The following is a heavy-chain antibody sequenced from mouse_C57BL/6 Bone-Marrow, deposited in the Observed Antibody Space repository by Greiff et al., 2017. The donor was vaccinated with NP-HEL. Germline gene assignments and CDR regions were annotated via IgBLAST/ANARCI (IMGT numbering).Heavy chain of an antibody. CDR2: IRLKSDNYAT. Sequence: EVKLEESGGGLVQPGGSMKLSCVASGFTFSNYWMNWVRQSPEKGLEWVAQIRLKSDNYATHYAESVKGRFTISRDDSKSSVYLQMNNLRAEDTGIYYCTARPWFAYWGQGTLVTVSA. V-gene: IGHV6-3*01. CDR1: GFTFSNYW. J-gene: IGHJ3*01. D-gene: IGHD2-12*01. CDR3: TARPWFAY.